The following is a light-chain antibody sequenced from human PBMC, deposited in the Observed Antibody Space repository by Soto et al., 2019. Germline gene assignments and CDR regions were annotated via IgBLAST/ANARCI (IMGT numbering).Light chain of an antibody. CDR2: SYN. Sequence: QSVLTQPPSASGTPGQRVTISCSGSSSNIGSNTVNWYQQLPGTAPKLLIYSYNHRPSGVPDRFSGSKSVTSASLAITGLQSEDEADYYCAAWDDSLNGYVFGTGTQLTVL. J-gene: IGLJ1*01. CDR3: AAWDDSLNGYV. V-gene: IGLV1-44*01. CDR1: SSNIGSNT.